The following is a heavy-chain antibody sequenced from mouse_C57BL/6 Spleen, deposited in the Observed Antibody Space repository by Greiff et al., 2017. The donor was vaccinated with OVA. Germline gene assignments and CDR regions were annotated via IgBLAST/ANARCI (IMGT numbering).Heavy chain of an antibody. Sequence: VHLPPPGAELVLPGASVTLSFPSSVSPFPRSWMHWVKQRPGQGLECLCEIYPSYSYTPYNQKFKGKSTLTVDKSSSTAYMQLSSLTSEDSAVYYCARSDYGSSYWFAYWGQGTLVTVSA. CDR2: IYPSYSYT. CDR1: VSPFPRSW. CDR3: ARSDYGSSYWFAY. J-gene: IGHJ3*01. V-gene: IGHV1-69*01. D-gene: IGHD1-1*01.